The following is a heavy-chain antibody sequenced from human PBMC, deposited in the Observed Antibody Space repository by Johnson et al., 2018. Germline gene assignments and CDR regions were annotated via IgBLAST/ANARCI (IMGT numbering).Heavy chain of an antibody. CDR1: GFTFGDYA. J-gene: IGHJ1*01. V-gene: IGHV3-49*01. CDR3: TREEGDGYLQY. Sequence: VQLVESGGGLVKPGRSLRLSCTASGFTFGDYAMSWFRQAPGQGLEWVGFIRSKAYGGTTEYPASVKGRFTISRAGSKSIADLQMKSMKTEEAAVDYCTREEGDGYLQYWGQGSLGTVSS. D-gene: IGHD5-24*01. CDR2: IRSKAYGGTT.